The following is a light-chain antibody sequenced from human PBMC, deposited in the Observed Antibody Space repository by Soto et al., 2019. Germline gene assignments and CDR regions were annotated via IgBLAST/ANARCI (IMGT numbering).Light chain of an antibody. CDR3: SSYTTRSTRV. J-gene: IGLJ1*01. CDR2: EVS. Sequence: QSALTQPASVSGSPGQSIAISCTGSSSDVGIYNYVSWYQQHPGKVPKLIIYEVSNRPSGVSNRFSGSKSGNTASLTISGLQGEDEADYYCSSYTTRSTRVFGTGTKLTVL. V-gene: IGLV2-14*01. CDR1: SSDVGIYNY.